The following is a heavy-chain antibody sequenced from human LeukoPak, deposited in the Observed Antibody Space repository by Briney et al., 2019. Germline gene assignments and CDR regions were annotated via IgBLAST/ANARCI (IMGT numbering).Heavy chain of an antibody. Sequence: PGGSLRLSCAASGSTFSSYAMHWVRQAPGKGLEWVAVISYDGSNKYYADSVKGRFTISRDNSKNTLYLQMNSLRAEDTAVYYCARDQGGWGQGTLVTVSS. J-gene: IGHJ4*02. CDR2: ISYDGSNK. V-gene: IGHV3-30-3*01. CDR3: ARDQGG. D-gene: IGHD1-26*01. CDR1: GSTFSSYA.